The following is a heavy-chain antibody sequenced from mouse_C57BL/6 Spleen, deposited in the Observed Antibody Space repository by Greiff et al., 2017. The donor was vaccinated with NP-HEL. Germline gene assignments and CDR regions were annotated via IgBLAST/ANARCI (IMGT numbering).Heavy chain of an antibody. V-gene: IGHV5-9-1*02. Sequence: VQLKESGEGLVKPGGSLKLSCAASGFTFSSYAMSWVRQTPEKRLEWVAYISSGGDYIYYADTVKGRFTISRDNARNTLYLQMSSLKSEDTAMYYCTRAGVGEYYFDYWGQGTTLTVSS. CDR1: GFTFSSYA. CDR3: TRAGVGEYYFDY. CDR2: ISSGGDYI. J-gene: IGHJ2*01.